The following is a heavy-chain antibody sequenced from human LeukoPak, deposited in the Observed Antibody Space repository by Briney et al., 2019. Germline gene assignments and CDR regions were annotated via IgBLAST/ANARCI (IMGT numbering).Heavy chain of an antibody. CDR3: ARDTSGGLRRHYNWFDP. Sequence: ASVKVSCKASGYTFTSYYMHWVRQAPGQGLEWMGIINPSGGSTSYAQKFQGRVTMTRDMSTSTVYMELSSLRSEDTAVYYCARDTSGGLRRHYNWFDPWGRGTLVTVSS. V-gene: IGHV1-46*01. D-gene: IGHD3-10*01. CDR1: GYTFTSYY. CDR2: INPSGGST. J-gene: IGHJ5*02.